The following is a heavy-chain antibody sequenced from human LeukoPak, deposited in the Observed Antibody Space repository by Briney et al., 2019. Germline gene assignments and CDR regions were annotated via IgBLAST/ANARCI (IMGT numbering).Heavy chain of an antibody. J-gene: IGHJ5*02. V-gene: IGHV4-61*01. CDR3: ARESLTWLQSRTSWFDP. CDR2: IYYSGST. D-gene: IGHD5-24*01. CDR1: GGSISSSSYY. Sequence: SETLSLTCTVSGGSISSSSYYWSWIRQPPGKGLEWIGYIYYSGSTNYNPSLKSRVTISVDSSKNQFSLRLSSVTAADTAVYYCARESLTWLQSRTSWFDPWGQGTLVTVSS.